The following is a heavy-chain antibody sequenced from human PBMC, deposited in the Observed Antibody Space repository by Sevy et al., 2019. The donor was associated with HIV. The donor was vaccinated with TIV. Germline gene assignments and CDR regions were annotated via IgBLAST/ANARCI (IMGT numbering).Heavy chain of an antibody. CDR3: ARDGYYYGSGSYYVAFDV. CDR1: GFTFSSYW. V-gene: IGHV3-74*01. CDR2: IKSDGSST. D-gene: IGHD3-10*01. Sequence: GGSLRLSCAASGFTFSSYWMHWVRQAPGKGLVWVSRIKSDGSSTSYEDSVKGRFTISRDNAKNTLYLLRNSLGAEDTAVYYGARDGYYYGSGSYYVAFDVWGQGTMVTVSS. J-gene: IGHJ3*01.